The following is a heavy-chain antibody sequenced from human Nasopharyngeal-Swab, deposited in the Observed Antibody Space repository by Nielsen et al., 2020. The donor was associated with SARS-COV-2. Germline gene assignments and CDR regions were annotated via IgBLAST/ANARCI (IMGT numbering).Heavy chain of an antibody. CDR1: GFTFSSSA. D-gene: IGHD2-15*01. CDR2: IRGSGGNT. Sequence: GESLKISCAASGFTFSSSALSLVRPAPGKGLEWVSVIRGSGGNTFYPDSVNGRFTISRDNSKNTLYLQMNSLRAEDTSVYYCAKLSNLATIDYWGQGTLVTVSS. CDR3: AKLSNLATIDY. V-gene: IGHV3-23*01. J-gene: IGHJ4*02.